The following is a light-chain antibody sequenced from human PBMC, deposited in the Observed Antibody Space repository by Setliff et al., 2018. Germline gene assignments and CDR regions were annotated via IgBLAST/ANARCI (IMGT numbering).Light chain of an antibody. CDR3: CSFAGRFYVR. V-gene: IGLV2-11*01. CDR2: DVT. Sequence: QSVLTQPRSVSGSPGQSVTISCTGTSSDVGSYNYVSWYQQYPGKAPKLMIYDVTKRPSGIPDRFSASKSGDTASLTISGLRAEDEADYYCCSFAGRFYVRFGGGTKVTVL. J-gene: IGLJ2*01. CDR1: SSDVGSYNY.